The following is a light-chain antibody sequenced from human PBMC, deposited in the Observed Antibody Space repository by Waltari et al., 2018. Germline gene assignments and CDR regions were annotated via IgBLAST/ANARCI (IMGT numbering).Light chain of an antibody. CDR2: WAS. Sequence: DIVMTQSPDSLAVSLGERATIKCKSGQSLLYRGNNKNSLAWYQQKPGRPPKRLIYWASTRDSGVPDRFSGSGSGTDFTLTISSLQAADVAVYYCQQYFDTPSFGPGTKVEIK. V-gene: IGKV4-1*01. CDR3: QQYFDTPS. CDR1: QSLLYRGNNKNS. J-gene: IGKJ3*01.